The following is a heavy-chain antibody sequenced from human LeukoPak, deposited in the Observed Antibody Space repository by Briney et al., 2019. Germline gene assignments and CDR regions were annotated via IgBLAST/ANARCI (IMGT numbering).Heavy chain of an antibody. D-gene: IGHD5-12*01. CDR2: IYPGDSDT. Sequence: KVSCKASGYTFTGYYMHWVRQAPGQGLEWMGVIYPGDSDTRYSPSFQGQVTMSADKSISTAYLQWSSLKASDSAMYYCGRGGYSGYEFDYWGQGTLVIVSS. CDR3: GRGGYSGYEFDY. V-gene: IGHV5-51*01. CDR1: GYTFTGYY. J-gene: IGHJ4*02.